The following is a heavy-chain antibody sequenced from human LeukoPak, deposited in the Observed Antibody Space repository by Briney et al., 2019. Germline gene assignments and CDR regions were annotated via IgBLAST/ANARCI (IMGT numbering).Heavy chain of an antibody. D-gene: IGHD3-9*01. Sequence: SETLSLTCTVSGGSISSYYWSWIRQPPGKGLEWIGYIYYSGSTNYNPSLKSRVTISVDTSKNQFSLKLSSVTAADTAVYYCARGTDWTYAFDLWGQGTMVTVSS. J-gene: IGHJ3*01. V-gene: IGHV4-59*01. CDR3: ARGTDWTYAFDL. CDR2: IYYSGST. CDR1: GGSISSYY.